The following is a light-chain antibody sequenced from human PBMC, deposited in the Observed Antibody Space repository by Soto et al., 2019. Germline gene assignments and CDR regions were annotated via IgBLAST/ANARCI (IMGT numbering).Light chain of an antibody. J-gene: IGKJ1*01. CDR2: GAS. CDR3: QQYYSSPTWT. CDR1: QSINSN. V-gene: IGKV3-15*01. Sequence: EIVMTQSPATLSVSPGDRATLSCGASQSINSNLAWYQQQPGQAPRLLIYGASTRATAVPDRFSGSGSETDFTLTISSLQAEDVAVYYCQQYYSSPTWTFGQGTKVDIK.